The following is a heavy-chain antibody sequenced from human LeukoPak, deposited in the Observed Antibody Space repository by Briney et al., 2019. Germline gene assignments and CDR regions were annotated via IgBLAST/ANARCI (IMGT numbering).Heavy chain of an antibody. J-gene: IGHJ5*02. CDR2: ISGSGGST. CDR3: ARVGNYYDSWKRNWFDH. CDR1: GFTFSSYA. D-gene: IGHD3-22*01. V-gene: IGHV3-23*01. Sequence: GGSLRLSCAASGFTFSSYAMSWVRQAPGKGLEGVSAISGSGGSTYYADSVKGRFTISRDNSKNTLYLQMNSLRAEDTAVYYCARVGNYYDSWKRNWFDHWGQGTLVTVSS.